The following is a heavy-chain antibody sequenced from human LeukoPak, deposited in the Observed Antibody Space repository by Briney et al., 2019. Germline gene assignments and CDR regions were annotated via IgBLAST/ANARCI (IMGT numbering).Heavy chain of an antibody. V-gene: IGHV3-23*01. Sequence: GGSLRLSCAATGFSFSSYAMSWVRQAPGKGLEWVSAISGGGGGTFYADSVKGRFTISRDNAENTLYLQMNSLRAEDTAVYYCAKDLGGKPYYYYGLDVWGQGTTVTVSS. CDR1: GFSFSSYA. CDR3: AKDLGGKPYYYYGLDV. CDR2: ISGGGGGT. J-gene: IGHJ6*02.